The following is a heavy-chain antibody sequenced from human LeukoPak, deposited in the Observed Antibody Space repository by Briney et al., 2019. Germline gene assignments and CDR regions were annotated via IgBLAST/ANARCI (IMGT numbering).Heavy chain of an antibody. D-gene: IGHD3-10*01. CDR1: VGSISTYY. J-gene: IGHJ4*02. V-gene: IGHV4-59*08. CDR2: IYYSGST. Sequence: SETLSLTCTVSVGSISTYYWSWIRQPPGKGLEWIGYIYYSGSTNYNPSLKSRVTISVDTSKHQFSLKCSSVTAAATALSYFARTLNHGSGDSWGQGTLVTVSS. CDR3: ARTLNHGSGDS.